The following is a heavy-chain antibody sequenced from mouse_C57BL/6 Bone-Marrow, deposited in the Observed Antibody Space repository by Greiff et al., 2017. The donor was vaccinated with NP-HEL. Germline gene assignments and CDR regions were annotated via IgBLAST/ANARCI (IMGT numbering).Heavy chain of an antibody. CDR2: IRNKANGYTT. J-gene: IGHJ3*01. CDR3: ASLYYYGSKAWFAY. Sequence: EVKLVESGGGLVQPGGSLSLSCAASGFTFTDYYMSCVRQPPGTALEWLGFIRNKANGYTTEYSASVKGRFTISRDNSQSILYLQMNALRAEDSATYYCASLYYYGSKAWFAYWGQGTLVTVSA. V-gene: IGHV7-3*01. D-gene: IGHD1-1*01. CDR1: GFTFTDYY.